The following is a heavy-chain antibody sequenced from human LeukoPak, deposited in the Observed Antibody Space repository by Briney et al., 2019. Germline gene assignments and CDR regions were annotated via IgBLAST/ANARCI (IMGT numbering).Heavy chain of an antibody. D-gene: IGHD4-17*01. J-gene: IGHJ5*02. CDR1: GYSFTSYW. Sequence: GESLKISCNGSGYSFTSYWIGWVRQMPGKGLEWMGIIYPGDSDTRYSPSFQGQVTISADKSISTAYLQWSSLKASDTAMYYCARMGDYGDYPNWFDPWGQGTLVTVSA. CDR3: ARMGDYGDYPNWFDP. V-gene: IGHV5-51*01. CDR2: IYPGDSDT.